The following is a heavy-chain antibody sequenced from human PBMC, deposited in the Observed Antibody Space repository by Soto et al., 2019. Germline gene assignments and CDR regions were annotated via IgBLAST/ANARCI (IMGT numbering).Heavy chain of an antibody. Sequence: VGSLRLSCAASGLIFSDVWMTWVRQAPGKGLEWVGRIKTKPDDGTIDYAAPVRGRFTISRDDSKNTLYLQMTSLTPDDTGVYYCTTSNLGVDFWGPGTLVTVS. CDR1: GLIFSDVW. CDR3: TTSNLGVDF. J-gene: IGHJ4*02. V-gene: IGHV3-15*01. CDR2: IKTKPDDGTI. D-gene: IGHD1-1*01.